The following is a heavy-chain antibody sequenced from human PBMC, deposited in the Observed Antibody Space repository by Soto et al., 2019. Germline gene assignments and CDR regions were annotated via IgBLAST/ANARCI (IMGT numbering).Heavy chain of an antibody. J-gene: IGHJ4*02. CDR2: IYYSGST. CDR3: ARNDRTTVKLFFDY. D-gene: IGHD4-17*01. Sequence: SETLSLTCTVSGGSVSSGSYYWSWIRQPPGKGLEWIGYIYYSGSTNYNPSLKSRVTISVDTSKNQFSLKLSSVTAADTAVYYCARNDRTTVKLFFDYWGQGTLVTVSS. CDR1: GGSVSSGSYY. V-gene: IGHV4-61*01.